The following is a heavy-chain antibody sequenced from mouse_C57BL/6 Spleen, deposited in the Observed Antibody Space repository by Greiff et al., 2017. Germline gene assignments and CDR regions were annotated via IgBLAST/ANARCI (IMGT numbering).Heavy chain of an antibody. CDR1: GYTFTSYW. D-gene: IGHD4-1*01. CDR3: AREGANWTYAMDY. J-gene: IGHJ4*01. V-gene: IGHV1-64*01. Sequence: QVHVKQPGAELVKPGASVKLSCKASGYTFTSYWMHWVKQRPGQGLEWIGMIHPNSGSTNYNEKFKSKATLTVDKSSSTAYMQLSSLTSEDSAVYYCAREGANWTYAMDYWGQGTSVTVSS. CDR2: IHPNSGST.